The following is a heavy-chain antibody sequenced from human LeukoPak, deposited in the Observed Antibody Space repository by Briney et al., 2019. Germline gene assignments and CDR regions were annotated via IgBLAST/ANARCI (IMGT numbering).Heavy chain of an antibody. CDR3: ARGLGGFGELFYDY. CDR2: MNPNSGNT. Sequence: ASVKVSCKASGYTFTSYDINWVRQATGQGLERMGWMNPNSGNTGYAQKFQGRVTMTRNTSISTAYMELSSLRSEDTAVYYCARGLGGFGELFYDYWGQGTLVTVSS. CDR1: GYTFTSYD. J-gene: IGHJ4*02. D-gene: IGHD3-10*01. V-gene: IGHV1-8*01.